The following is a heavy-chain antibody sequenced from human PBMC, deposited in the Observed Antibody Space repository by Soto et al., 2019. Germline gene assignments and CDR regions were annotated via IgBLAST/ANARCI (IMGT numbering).Heavy chain of an antibody. D-gene: IGHD3-9*01. J-gene: IGHJ4*02. V-gene: IGHV3-33*01. CDR3: ARPLVPYDILTGFWDY. CDR1: GFNFRGYG. CDR2: IWYDGSNK. Sequence: GGSQILSCAASGFNFRGYGMHWVRQATGKGLEWVAVIWYDGSNKYYADSVKGRFTISRDNSKNTLYLQMNSLRAEDTAVYYCARPLVPYDILTGFWDYWGQGTLVTVSS.